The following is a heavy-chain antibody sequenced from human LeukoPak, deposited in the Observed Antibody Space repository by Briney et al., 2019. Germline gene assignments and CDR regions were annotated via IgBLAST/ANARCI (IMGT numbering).Heavy chain of an antibody. CDR2: ISSTGGTT. CDR3: AKDIAYCSGGSCYSFFDY. J-gene: IGHJ4*02. CDR1: GITFSSYG. D-gene: IGHD2-15*01. Sequence: GGSLRLSCAASGITFSSYGMSWVRQAPGKGLEWVSSISSTGGTTYYADSVKGRFTISRDNSKNTLYLQMNSLRAEDTAVYYCAKDIAYCSGGSCYSFFDYWGQGTLVTVSS. V-gene: IGHV3-23*01.